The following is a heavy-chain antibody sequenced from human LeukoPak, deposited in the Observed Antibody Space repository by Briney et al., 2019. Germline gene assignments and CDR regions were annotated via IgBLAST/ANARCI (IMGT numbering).Heavy chain of an antibody. D-gene: IGHD6-13*01. CDR1: GGTFSSYA. Sequence: SVKVSCTASGGTFSSYAISWVRQAPGQGLEWMGGIIPIFGTANYAQKFQGRVTITADESTSTAYMELSSLRSEDTAVYHCARGRGIAAAVDYYCYYYMDVWGKGTTVTISS. CDR2: IIPIFGTA. J-gene: IGHJ6*03. V-gene: IGHV1-69*13. CDR3: ARGRGIAAAVDYYCYYYMDV.